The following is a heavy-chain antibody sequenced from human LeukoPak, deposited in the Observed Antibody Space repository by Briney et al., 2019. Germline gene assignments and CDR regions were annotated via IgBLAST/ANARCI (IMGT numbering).Heavy chain of an antibody. CDR2: ISSNGATT. Sequence: GGSLRLSCSASGFTFNRFYLHWVRQAPGKGLEFVSHISSNGATTYYADSVKGRFTISRDNSKNTLYLQMNSLRAEDTAVYYCARAMTTVTTPYGYWGQGTLVTVSS. D-gene: IGHD4-17*01. V-gene: IGHV3-64*04. CDR3: ARAMTTVTTPYGY. J-gene: IGHJ4*02. CDR1: GFTFNRFY.